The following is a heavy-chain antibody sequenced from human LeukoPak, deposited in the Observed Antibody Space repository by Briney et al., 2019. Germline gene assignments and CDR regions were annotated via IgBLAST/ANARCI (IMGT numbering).Heavy chain of an antibody. D-gene: IGHD3-3*01. J-gene: IGHJ4*02. CDR3: ARQGDFWSGPHDY. V-gene: IGHV3-20*04. CDR2: INWNGGST. Sequence: GGSLRLSCAASGLTFDDYGMSWVRPAPGKGLEWVSGINWNGGSTGYAASVKGRFTITRDNAKNSLYLQMNSLSAEDTALYYCARQGDFWSGPHDYWGQGTLVTVSS. CDR1: GLTFDDYG.